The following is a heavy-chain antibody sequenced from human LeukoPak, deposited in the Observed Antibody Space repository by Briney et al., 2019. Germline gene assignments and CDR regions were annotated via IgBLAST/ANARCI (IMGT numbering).Heavy chain of an antibody. CDR1: GYTFIGQY. Sequence: ASVKVSCKASGYTFIGQYLYWARQTPGQGLEWMGWINPKTGDTDSAQNFQGKVTMTRDTSVSTVYMELSRLTSDETAVYYCARGYYGMDLWGQGTTVTVSS. J-gene: IGHJ6*02. CDR3: ARGYYGMDL. V-gene: IGHV1-2*02. CDR2: INPKTGDT.